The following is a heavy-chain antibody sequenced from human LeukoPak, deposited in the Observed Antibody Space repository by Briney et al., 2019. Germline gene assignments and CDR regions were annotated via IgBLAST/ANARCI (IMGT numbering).Heavy chain of an antibody. CDR2: LNTNTGNP. D-gene: IGHD4-17*01. Sequence: ASVKVSCKASGYTFTSYAMSWVRQAPGQGLEWMGWLNTNTGNPTYAQGFTGRFVFSLDTSVSTAYLQISSLKAEDTAVYYCARSSIYGDAVGYFDYWGQGTLVTVSS. J-gene: IGHJ4*02. CDR1: GYTFTSYA. V-gene: IGHV7-4-1*02. CDR3: ARSSIYGDAVGYFDY.